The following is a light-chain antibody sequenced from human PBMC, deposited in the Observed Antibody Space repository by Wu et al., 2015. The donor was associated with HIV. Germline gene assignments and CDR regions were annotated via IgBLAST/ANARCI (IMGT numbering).Light chain of an antibody. CDR1: QSISSN. CDR2: GIS. V-gene: IGKV3-15*01. CDR3: QQYNNWLPVT. Sequence: EIVMTQSPATLSVSPGEGATLSCRASQSISSNLAWYQHKPGQAPRLLIYGISTRATGVPARFSGSGSGTEFTLTISSMQSEDFAVYYCQQYNNWLPVTLGQGTKVEIK. J-gene: IGKJ1*01.